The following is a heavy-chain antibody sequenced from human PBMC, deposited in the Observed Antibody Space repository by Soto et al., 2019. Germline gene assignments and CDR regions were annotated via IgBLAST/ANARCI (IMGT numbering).Heavy chain of an antibody. D-gene: IGHD3-3*01. J-gene: IGHJ5*02. CDR3: ARAEGYDFWRGYHPNNWFDP. CDR2: ISAYNGNT. V-gene: IGHV1-18*01. Sequence: ASVKVSCKASGYTFTSYGISWVRQAPGQGLEWMGWISAYNGNTNYAQKLQGRVTMTTDTSTSTAYMELRSLRSDDTAVYYCARAEGYDFWRGYHPNNWFDPWGQGTLVTVSS. CDR1: GYTFTSYG.